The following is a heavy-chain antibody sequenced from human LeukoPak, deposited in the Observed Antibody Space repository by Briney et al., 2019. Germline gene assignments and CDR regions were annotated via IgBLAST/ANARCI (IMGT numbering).Heavy chain of an antibody. CDR1: GFAFSDYA. CDR3: ARSLMNSVRPYYYYYYGMDV. CDR2: INSGDLDS. D-gene: IGHD1-7*01. J-gene: IGHJ6*02. V-gene: IGHV3-23*01. Sequence: GGSLRLSCAASGFAFSDYAMGWVRQAPGKGLEWVSSINSGDLDSRYAASVKGRFAISRDISKNTVFLQMNSLRAEDTAVYYCARSLMNSVRPYYYYYYGMDVWGQGTTVTVSS.